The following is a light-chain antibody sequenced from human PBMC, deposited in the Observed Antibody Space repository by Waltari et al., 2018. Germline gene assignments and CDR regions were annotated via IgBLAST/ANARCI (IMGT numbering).Light chain of an antibody. CDR2: GAY. Sequence: DIVMTQSPATLSVSPGERVTLSCRASQNISSTLAWYPQGPGQAPKLLIYGAYNRATGIPARFSGSGSGTEFTLTISSLQSGDFAVYFCQHYDGWPPSYTFGQGTKLEIK. CDR3: QHYDGWPPSYT. V-gene: IGKV3-15*01. CDR1: QNISST. J-gene: IGKJ2*01.